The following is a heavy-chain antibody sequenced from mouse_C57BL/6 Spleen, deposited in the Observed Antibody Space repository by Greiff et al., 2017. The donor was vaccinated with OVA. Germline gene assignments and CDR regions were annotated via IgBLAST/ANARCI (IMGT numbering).Heavy chain of an antibody. CDR3: ARSYYDYDRAMDY. Sequence: EVKLMESGGDLVKPGGSLKLSCAASGFTFSSYGMSWVRQTPDKRLEWVATISSGGSYTYYPDSVKGRFTISRDNAKNTLYLQRSSLKSEDTAMYYCARSYYDYDRAMDYWGQGTSVTVSS. V-gene: IGHV5-6*01. J-gene: IGHJ4*01. CDR1: GFTFSSYG. CDR2: ISSGGSYT. D-gene: IGHD2-4*01.